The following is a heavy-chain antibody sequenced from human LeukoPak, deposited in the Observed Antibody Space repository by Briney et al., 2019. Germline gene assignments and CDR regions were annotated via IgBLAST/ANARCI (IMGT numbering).Heavy chain of an antibody. CDR1: GGSISSYY. D-gene: IGHD6-13*01. CDR3: AREAGTWFDP. V-gene: IGHV4-59*01. J-gene: IGHJ5*02. Sequence: SETLSLTCTVSGGSISSYYWSWIRQPPGKGLEWIGYIYYSGSTNYNPSLKSRVTISGDTSKNQFSLKLSSVTAADTAIYYCAREAGTWFDPWGQGTLVTVSS. CDR2: IYYSGST.